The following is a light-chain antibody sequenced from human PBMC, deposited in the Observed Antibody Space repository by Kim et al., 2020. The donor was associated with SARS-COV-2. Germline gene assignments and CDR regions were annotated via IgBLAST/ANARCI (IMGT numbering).Light chain of an antibody. CDR3: QQRSNWPPSLT. J-gene: IGKJ4*01. CDR1: QSVSSY. Sequence: GERATLSCRASQSVSSYLAWYQQKPGQAPRLLIYNASNRATGIPARFSGSGSGTDFTLTISRLEPEDFAVYYCQQRSNWPPSLTFGGGTKVDIK. CDR2: NAS. V-gene: IGKV3-11*01.